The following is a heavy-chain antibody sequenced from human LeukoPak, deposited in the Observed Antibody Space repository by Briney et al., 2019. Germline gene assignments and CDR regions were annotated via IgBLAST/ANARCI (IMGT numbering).Heavy chain of an antibody. CDR3: ARVGRDFGNDY. J-gene: IGHJ4*02. CDR2: LYYSGTT. CDR1: GGSISSFY. V-gene: IGHV4-59*01. Sequence: SETLSLTRTVSGGSISSFYWSWIRQPPGKGLEWLGYLYYSGTTYYNPSLKSRVTMSVDTSKNQFSLKLSSVTAADTAVYYCARVGRDFGNDYWGQGTLVTVSS. D-gene: IGHD3-10*01.